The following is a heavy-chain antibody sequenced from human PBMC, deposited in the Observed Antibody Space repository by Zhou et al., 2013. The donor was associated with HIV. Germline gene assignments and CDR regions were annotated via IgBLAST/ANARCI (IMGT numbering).Heavy chain of an antibody. V-gene: IGHV1-69*12. Sequence: QVQLVQSGAEVKKPGSSVKVSCKPSGGSFISYAISWVRQAPGQGLEWMGGIIPIFDTTNYAQKFQGRVTITADEYTSTAYMELSSLRSEDTAVYYCATPLSFGEAPYFQRWGQGTQVIVS. D-gene: IGHD3-10*01. J-gene: IGHJ1*01. CDR2: IIPIFDTT. CDR1: GGSFISYA. CDR3: ATPLSFGEAPYFQR.